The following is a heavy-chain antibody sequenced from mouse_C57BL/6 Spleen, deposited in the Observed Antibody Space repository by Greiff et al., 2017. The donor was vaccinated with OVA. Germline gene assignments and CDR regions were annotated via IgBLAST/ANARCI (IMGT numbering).Heavy chain of an antibody. CDR3: ARKGYYAYAMDY. Sequence: QVQLKESGAELVRPGTSVKVSCKASGYAFTNYLIEWVKQRPGQGLEWIGVINPGSGGTNYNEKFKGKATLTADKSSSTAYMQLSSLTSEDSAVYFCARKGYYAYAMDYWGQGTSVTVSS. CDR2: INPGSGGT. J-gene: IGHJ4*01. D-gene: IGHD2-3*01. CDR1: GYAFTNYL. V-gene: IGHV1-54*01.